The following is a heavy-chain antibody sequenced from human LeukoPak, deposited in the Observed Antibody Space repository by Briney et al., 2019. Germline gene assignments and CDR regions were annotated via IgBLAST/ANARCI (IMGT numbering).Heavy chain of an antibody. CDR1: GFTFNDHA. D-gene: IGHD6-6*01. J-gene: IGHJ4*02. CDR2: ISWNSDNI. Sequence: SGGSLRLSCAASGFTFNDHAMHWVRQAPGKGLEWVSGISWNSDNIAYADSVKGRFTISRDNAKNSLYLQMNSLRAEDMALYYCAKDEGSSSSSGGFDYWGQGTLVTVSS. V-gene: IGHV3-9*03. CDR3: AKDEGSSSSSGGFDY.